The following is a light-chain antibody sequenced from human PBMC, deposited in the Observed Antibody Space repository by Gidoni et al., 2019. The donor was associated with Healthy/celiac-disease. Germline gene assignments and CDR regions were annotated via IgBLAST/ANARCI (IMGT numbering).Light chain of an antibody. CDR3: QQYNNWPRPWT. CDR1: QSVSNN. CDR2: GAS. V-gene: IGKV3-15*01. Sequence: EIVITQSPATLSVSPGERATLSCRASQSVSNNLAWYQLKPGQAPRLLIYGASTRATGIPARFSGSGSGTEFTLTISSLQSEDLSVYYCQQYNNWPRPWTFGQGTKVEIK. J-gene: IGKJ1*01.